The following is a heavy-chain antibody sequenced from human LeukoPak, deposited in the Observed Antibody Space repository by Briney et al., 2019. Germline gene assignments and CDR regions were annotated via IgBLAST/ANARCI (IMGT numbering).Heavy chain of an antibody. D-gene: IGHD5-24*01. CDR3: ASSRWLQSGKFDY. CDR2: IYSGGST. CDR1: GFTVSSNY. V-gene: IGHV3-53*01. Sequence: GGSLRLSCAASGFTVSSNYMSWVRQAPGKGLEWVSVIYSGGSTYYADSVKGRFTISRDNSKNTLYLQMNSLRAEDTAVYYCASSRWLQSGKFDYWGQGTLVTVSS. J-gene: IGHJ4*02.